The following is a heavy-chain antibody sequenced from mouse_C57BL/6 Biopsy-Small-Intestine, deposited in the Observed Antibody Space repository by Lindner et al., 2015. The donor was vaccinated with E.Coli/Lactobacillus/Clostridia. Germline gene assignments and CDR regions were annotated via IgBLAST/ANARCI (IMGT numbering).Heavy chain of an antibody. J-gene: IGHJ3*01. V-gene: IGHV5-17*01. CDR3: ARGGRGWFAY. Sequence: VQLQESGGGLVKPGGSLKLSCAASGFTFSDYGMHWVRQAPEKGLEWVAYISSGSSTIYYADTLKGRFTISRDNAKNTLFLQMTSLRSEDTAIYYCARGGRGWFAYWGQGTLVTVSA. CDR1: GFTFSDYG. CDR2: ISSGSSTI.